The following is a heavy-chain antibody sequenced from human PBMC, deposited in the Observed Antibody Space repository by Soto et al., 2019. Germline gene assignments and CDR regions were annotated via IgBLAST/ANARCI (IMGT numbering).Heavy chain of an antibody. CDR2: LSAYTGDT. D-gene: IGHD2-15*01. V-gene: IGHV1-18*01. CDR3: ARSGLPDPVVVVGHTPSEH. Sequence: ASVNVSCKASGYTFTNYDINWVRQAPGQGLEWMGWLSAYTGDTNYAQKLQGRVTMATDTSTSTAYMELRSLRSDDTAVYYCARSGLPDPVVVVGHTPSEHWGQGNMVNVSP. J-gene: IGHJ1*01. CDR1: GYTFTNYD.